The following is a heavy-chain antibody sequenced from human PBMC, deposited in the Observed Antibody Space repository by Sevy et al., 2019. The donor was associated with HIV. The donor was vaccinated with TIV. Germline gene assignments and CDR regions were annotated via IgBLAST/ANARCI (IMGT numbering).Heavy chain of an antibody. CDR1: GFTFSSYA. Sequence: GGSLRLSCAASGFTFSSYAMSWVRQAPGKGLEWVSAMSGSGAIVYYADSVKGRFTISRDNPKNTLYLQMSSLRAEDTALYYCAKSLVLFDGFDIWGQGTRVTVSS. J-gene: IGHJ3*02. CDR3: AKSLVLFDGFDI. D-gene: IGHD2-8*02. CDR2: MSGSGAIV. V-gene: IGHV3-23*01.